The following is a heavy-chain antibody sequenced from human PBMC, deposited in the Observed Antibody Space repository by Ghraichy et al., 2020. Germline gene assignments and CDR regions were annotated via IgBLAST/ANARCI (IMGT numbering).Heavy chain of an antibody. CDR2: IIPIFGTA. CDR1: GGTFSSYA. J-gene: IGHJ4*02. CDR3: ARDLGAAAVPVGY. Sequence: SVKVSCKASGGTFSSYAISWVRQAPGQGLEWMGGIIPIFGTANYAQKFQGRVTITADESTSTAYMELSSLRSEDTAVYYCARDLGAAAVPVGYWGQGTLVTVSS. D-gene: IGHD6-13*01. V-gene: IGHV1-69*13.